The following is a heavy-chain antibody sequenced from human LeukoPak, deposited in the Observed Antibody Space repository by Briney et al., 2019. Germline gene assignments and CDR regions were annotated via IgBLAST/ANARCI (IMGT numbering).Heavy chain of an antibody. Sequence: KPSETLSLTCTVSGGIITGYYWSWIRQPPGKGLQWIGHIYYTGSVNYNPSLKSRVTISVDTSKNQFSLKLSSVTAADTAVYFCARGGLENGYHSNDAFDIWGQGTMVAVSS. D-gene: IGHD3-22*01. CDR2: IYYTGSV. J-gene: IGHJ3*02. CDR3: ARGGLENGYHSNDAFDI. V-gene: IGHV4-59*01. CDR1: GGIITGYY.